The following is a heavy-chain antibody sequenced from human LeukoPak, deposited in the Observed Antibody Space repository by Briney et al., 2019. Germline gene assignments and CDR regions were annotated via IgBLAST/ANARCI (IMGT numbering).Heavy chain of an antibody. CDR1: GGSISSYY. D-gene: IGHD5-18*01. CDR3: ARGLGDTAMVTARYYYYYMDV. Sequence: PSETLSLTCTVSGGSISSYYWSWIRQPPGKGLEWIGYIYYSGSTNYNPPLKSRVTISVDTSKNQFSLKLSSVTAADTAVYYCARGLGDTAMVTARYYYYYMDVWGKGTTVTVSS. CDR2: IYYSGST. J-gene: IGHJ6*03. V-gene: IGHV4-59*01.